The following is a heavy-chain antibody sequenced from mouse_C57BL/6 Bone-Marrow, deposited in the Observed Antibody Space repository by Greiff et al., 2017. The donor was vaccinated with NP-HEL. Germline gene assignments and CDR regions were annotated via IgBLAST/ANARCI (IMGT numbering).Heavy chain of an antibody. CDR3: AGSNGTIVCDY. CDR1: GYTFTDYY. CDR2: IYPGSGNT. D-gene: IGHD6-2*01. Sequence: QVQLQQSGAELVRPGASVKLSCKASGYTFTDYYMNWVKQRPGKGLEWIARIYPGSGNTYYNEKFKGKATLTADKSSSTAYMELSSLTSEDSAVYFGAGSNGTIVCDYWGQGTTLTVSS. J-gene: IGHJ2*01. V-gene: IGHV1-76*01.